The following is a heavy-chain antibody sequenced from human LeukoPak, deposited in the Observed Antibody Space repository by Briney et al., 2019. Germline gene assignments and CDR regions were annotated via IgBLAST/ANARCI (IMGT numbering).Heavy chain of an antibody. J-gene: IGHJ4*02. V-gene: IGHV1-2*02. CDR2: INPNSGGT. D-gene: IGHD1-26*01. CDR3: ARDLSGRIVGATLTAYFDY. CDR1: GYTFTGYY. Sequence: ASVKVSCKASGYTFTGYYMHWVRQAPGQGLEWMGWINPNSGGTNYAQKFQGRVTMTRDTSTSTAYMELSRLRSDDTAVYYCARDLSGRIVGATLTAYFDYWGQGTLVTVSS.